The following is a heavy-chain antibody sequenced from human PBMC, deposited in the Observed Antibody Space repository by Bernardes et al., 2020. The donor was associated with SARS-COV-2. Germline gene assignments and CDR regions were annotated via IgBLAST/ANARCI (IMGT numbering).Heavy chain of an antibody. J-gene: IGHJ6*02. Sequence: GGSLRLSCAASGFTFSSYSMNWVRQAPGKGLEWVSSISSSSSYIYYADSVKGRFTISRDNAKNSLYLQMNSLRAEDTAVYYCARDRGSNEVTMVRGVIINHPMNYYYYGMDVWGQGTTVTVSS. V-gene: IGHV3-21*01. CDR2: ISSSSSYI. CDR1: GFTFSSYS. CDR3: ARDRGSNEVTMVRGVIINHPMNYYYYGMDV. D-gene: IGHD3-10*01.